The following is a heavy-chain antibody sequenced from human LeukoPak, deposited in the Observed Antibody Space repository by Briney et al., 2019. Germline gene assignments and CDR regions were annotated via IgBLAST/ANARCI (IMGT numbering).Heavy chain of an antibody. CDR2: IIPIFGTA. CDR1: GGTFSSYA. CDR3: ARNDAAAGAQFDY. J-gene: IGHJ4*02. V-gene: IGHV1-69*06. Sequence: GASVKVSCKASGGTFSSYAISWVRQAPGQGLEWMGGIIPIFGTANYAQKFQGRVTITADKSTSTAYMELSSLRSEDTAVYYCARNDAAAGAQFDYWSQGTLVTVSS. D-gene: IGHD6-13*01.